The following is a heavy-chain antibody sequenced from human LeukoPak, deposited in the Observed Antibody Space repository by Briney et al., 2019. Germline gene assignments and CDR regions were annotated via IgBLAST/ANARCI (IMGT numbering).Heavy chain of an antibody. CDR3: ARRKDTYYYYYMDV. CDR1: GFTISSHY. Sequence: SETLSLTCTVSGFTISSHYWSWVRQAPGKGLEWIGYIYYSGSTNYNTSLKSRVNISEEPSKKQFSLKLSSVTAADTAVYYCARRKDTYYYYYMDVWGKGTTVTVSS. CDR2: IYYSGST. D-gene: IGHD5-18*01. J-gene: IGHJ6*03. V-gene: IGHV4-59*11.